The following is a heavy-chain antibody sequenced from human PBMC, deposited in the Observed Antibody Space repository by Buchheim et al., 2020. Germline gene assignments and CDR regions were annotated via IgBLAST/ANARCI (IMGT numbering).Heavy chain of an antibody. Sequence: QVQLVESGGGVVQPGRSLRLSCAASGFTFRSYAMHWVRQAPGKGLEWVAVISYDGSNKYYADSVKGRFTISRDNAKNTLYLQMNSLRAEDTAVYYCARENSYADANWFDPWGQGTL. CDR2: ISYDGSNK. V-gene: IGHV3-30-3*01. D-gene: IGHD4-17*01. CDR3: ARENSYADANWFDP. J-gene: IGHJ5*02. CDR1: GFTFRSYA.